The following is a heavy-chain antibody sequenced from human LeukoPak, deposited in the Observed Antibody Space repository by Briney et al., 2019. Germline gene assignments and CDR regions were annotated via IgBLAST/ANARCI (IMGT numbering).Heavy chain of an antibody. CDR1: GGSISSYH. D-gene: IGHD1-26*01. CDR2: ILTSGST. V-gene: IGHV4-4*09. CDR3: ARRPGATPNWFDP. J-gene: IGHJ5*02. Sequence: SETLSLTCTVSGGSISSYHWSWVRQPPGKGLEWIGYILTSGSTNYNPSLKSRLTISVDTSKNQFSLKLSSVTAADTAVYYCARRPGATPNWFDPWGQGTLVTVSS.